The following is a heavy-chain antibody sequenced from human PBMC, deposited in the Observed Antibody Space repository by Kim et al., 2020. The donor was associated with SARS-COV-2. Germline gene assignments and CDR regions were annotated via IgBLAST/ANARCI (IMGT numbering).Heavy chain of an antibody. CDR2: IYSGGST. CDR1: GFTVSSNY. D-gene: IGHD2-15*01. CDR3: AREGSAVVSPYYYYGMDV. V-gene: IGHV3-53*04. J-gene: IGHJ6*02. Sequence: GGSLRLSCAASGFTVSSNYMSWVRQAPGKGLEWVSVIYSGGSTYYADSVKDRFTISRHNSKNTLYLQMNSLRAEDTAVYYCAREGSAVVSPYYYYGMDVWGQGTTVTVSS.